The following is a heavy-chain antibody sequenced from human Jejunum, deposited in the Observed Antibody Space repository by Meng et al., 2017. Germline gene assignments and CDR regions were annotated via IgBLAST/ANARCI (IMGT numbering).Heavy chain of an antibody. D-gene: IGHD3-9*01. V-gene: IGHV4-61*02. CDR3: AATTGYNSGNQEDFVY. J-gene: IGHJ4*02. CDR2: IDTSGTT. CDR1: AASISSGSSH. Sequence: SLRLSCVVSAASISSGSSHWNWIRQPAGKGLEWIGRIDTSGTTYFNPSLKSRVTISFDTSKKQLSLRLSSVTAADTAVYYCAATTGYNSGNQEDFVYWGQGTLVTVSS.